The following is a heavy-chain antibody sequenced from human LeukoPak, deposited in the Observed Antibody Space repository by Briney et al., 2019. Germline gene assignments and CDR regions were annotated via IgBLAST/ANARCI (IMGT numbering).Heavy chain of an antibody. CDR2: ISGSGGST. V-gene: IGHV3-23*01. CDR1: GFTFSSYA. CDR3: AKLYIPRAVAGPNDAFDI. J-gene: IGHJ3*02. Sequence: GGSLRLCCAASGFTFSSYAMSWVRQAPGKGLEWVSAISGSGGSTYYADSVKGRFTISRDNSKNTLYLQMNSLRAEDTAVYYCAKLYIPRAVAGPNDAFDIWGQGTMVTVSS. D-gene: IGHD6-19*01.